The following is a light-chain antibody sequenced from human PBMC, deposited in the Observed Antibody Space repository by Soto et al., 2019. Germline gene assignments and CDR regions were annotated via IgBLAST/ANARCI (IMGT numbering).Light chain of an antibody. CDR1: SSDVGSYNL. CDR2: EGS. CDR3: CAYAARSPYV. V-gene: IGLV2-23*01. J-gene: IGLJ1*01. Sequence: QSVLTQPASVSGSPGQSITISCTGTSSDVGSYNLVSWYQQHPGKAPKLMIYEGSKRPSGVSNRFSGSKSGNTASLTISGLQADDETDYYCCAYAARSPYVFRTGSYVTVL.